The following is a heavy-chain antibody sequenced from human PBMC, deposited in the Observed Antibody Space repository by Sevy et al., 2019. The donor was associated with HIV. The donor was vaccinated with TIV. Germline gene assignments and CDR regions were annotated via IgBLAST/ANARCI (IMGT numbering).Heavy chain of an antibody. CDR2: ISSSSTYI. Sequence: GGSLRLSCAASGFTFSNYNMNWVRQAPGKGLEWVSSISSSSTYIHYADSLKGRFTISRDNAKNSLFLQMNSLRAEDTAVYYCARGLGRDYHYYMDVWGKGTTVTVSS. V-gene: IGHV3-21*01. CDR3: ARGLGRDYHYYMDV. J-gene: IGHJ6*03. CDR1: GFTFSNYN.